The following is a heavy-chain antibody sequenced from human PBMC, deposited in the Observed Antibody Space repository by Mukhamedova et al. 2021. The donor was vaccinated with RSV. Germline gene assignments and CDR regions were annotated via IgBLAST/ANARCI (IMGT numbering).Heavy chain of an antibody. CDR2: ISTNNGDT. CDR3: ARAPGGDSYGLDY. Sequence: AGQGLEWIGWISTNNGDTNRAQTLQDRVTMTTDTSTSTAYMEVRSLRSDDTAVYYCARAPGGDSYGLDYWGQG. J-gene: IGHJ4*02. D-gene: IGHD5-18*01. V-gene: IGHV1-18*01.